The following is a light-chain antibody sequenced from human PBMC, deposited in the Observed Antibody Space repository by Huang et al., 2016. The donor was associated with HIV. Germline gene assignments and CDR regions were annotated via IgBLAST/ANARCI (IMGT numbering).Light chain of an antibody. CDR1: QSVGSSY. J-gene: IGKJ5*01. V-gene: IGKV3-20*01. Sequence: VLTQSPGTLSLSPGERATLSCRASQSVGSSYLACYQQKPGQAPRLLIYGASSRATGIPDRFSGSGSGTDFTLTISRLEPEDFAVYYCQQYGTLITFGQGTRLDIK. CDR3: QQYGTLIT. CDR2: GAS.